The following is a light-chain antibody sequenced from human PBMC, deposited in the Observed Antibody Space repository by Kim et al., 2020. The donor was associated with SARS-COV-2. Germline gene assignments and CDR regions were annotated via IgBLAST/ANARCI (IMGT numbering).Light chain of an antibody. J-gene: IGKJ4*01. Sequence: DIQMTQSPSTLSASVGDRVTITCRASQSISSWLVWYQQKPGKAPKLLIYKASSLESGVPSRFSGSGSGTEFTLTISSLQPDDFATYYCRHYDSYSRLTFGGGTKVDIK. CDR1: QSISSW. CDR2: KAS. CDR3: RHYDSYSRLT. V-gene: IGKV1-5*03.